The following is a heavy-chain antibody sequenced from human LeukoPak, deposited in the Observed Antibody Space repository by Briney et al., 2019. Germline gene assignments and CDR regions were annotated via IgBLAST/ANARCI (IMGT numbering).Heavy chain of an antibody. J-gene: IGHJ5*02. V-gene: IGHV4-39*01. Sequence: SETLSLTCTVSGGSISSSSYYWGWIRQPPGKGLEWIGSIYYSGSTYYNPSLKSRVTISVDTSKNQFSLKLSSVTAADTAVYYCARTEYQGWFDPWGQGTLVTVSS. D-gene: IGHD2-2*01. CDR3: ARTEYQGWFDP. CDR2: IYYSGST. CDR1: GGSISSSSYY.